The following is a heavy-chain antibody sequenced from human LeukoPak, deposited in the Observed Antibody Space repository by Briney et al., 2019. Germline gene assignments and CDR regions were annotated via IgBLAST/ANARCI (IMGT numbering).Heavy chain of an antibody. Sequence: SETLSLTCSVSGCSISSSTYYWGWIRLPPVKGLEWIVTIYYSGSTYYSPSRNSRVTISIDTSKHQFSLKLHSVTAADTAVYSCARSKALAAGGNLDYWGQGKLVAVSS. V-gene: IGHV4-39*01. CDR2: IYYSGST. D-gene: IGHD3-16*01. CDR1: GCSISSSTYY. CDR3: ARSKALAAGGNLDY. J-gene: IGHJ4*02.